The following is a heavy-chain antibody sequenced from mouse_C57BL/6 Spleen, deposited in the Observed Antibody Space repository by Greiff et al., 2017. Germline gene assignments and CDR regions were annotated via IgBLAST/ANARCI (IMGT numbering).Heavy chain of an antibody. Sequence: EVQGVESGGGLVKPGGSLKLSCEASGFTFSSYAMSWVRQTPEKRLEWVATISDGGSYTNYPDNVKGRFTISRDNAKNNLYMQMSHLKSEDTAMYYFARDGNYGNYWYFDVWGTGTTVTVSS. J-gene: IGHJ1*03. CDR2: ISDGGSYT. V-gene: IGHV5-4*01. D-gene: IGHD2-1*01. CDR3: ARDGNYGNYWYFDV. CDR1: GFTFSSYA.